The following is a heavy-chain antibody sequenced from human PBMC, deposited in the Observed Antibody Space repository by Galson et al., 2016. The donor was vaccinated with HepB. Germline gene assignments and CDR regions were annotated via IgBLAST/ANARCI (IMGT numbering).Heavy chain of an antibody. CDR1: GFPLRTTGVG. D-gene: IGHD3-3*01. Sequence: PALVKPTQTLTLTCTFSGFPLRTTGVGVGWTRQPPEKALEWLALIYWDDDKRYSPSLKTRLTITKDTSKNQVVLTMTNMDPVYTATYYCTHSLTIFGVTQGAFDIWGQGTMVTVSS. CDR3: THSLTIFGVTQGAFDI. CDR2: IYWDDDK. V-gene: IGHV2-5*02. J-gene: IGHJ3*02.